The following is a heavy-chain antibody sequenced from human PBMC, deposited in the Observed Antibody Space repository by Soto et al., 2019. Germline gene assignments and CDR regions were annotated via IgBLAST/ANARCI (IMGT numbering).Heavy chain of an antibody. J-gene: IGHJ6*02. D-gene: IGHD2-2*01. CDR1: GGTFSSYA. V-gene: IGHV1-69*01. CDR2: FIPIFGTA. Sequence: QVQLVQSGAEVKKPGSSVKVSCKASGGTFSSYAISWVRQAPGQGLEWMGGFIPIFGTANYAQKFQGRVTITADESTSTAYMELSSLRSEDTAVYYCATPGKVVVPAAIGYYYYGMDVWGQGTTVTVSS. CDR3: ATPGKVVVPAAIGYYYYGMDV.